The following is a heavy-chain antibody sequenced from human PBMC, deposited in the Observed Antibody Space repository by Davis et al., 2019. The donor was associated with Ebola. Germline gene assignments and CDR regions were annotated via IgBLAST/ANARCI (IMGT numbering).Heavy chain of an antibody. CDR3: ARDRSNHGFL. D-gene: IGHD1-14*01. Sequence: GGSLRLSCAASGFTFSGSAMHWVRQASGKGLEWVGRIRSKANSYATAYAASVKGRFTISRDDSKNTAYLQMNSLKTEDTAVYYCARDRSNHGFLGGQGTLVTVSS. V-gene: IGHV3-73*01. CDR2: IRSKANSYAT. CDR1: GFTFSGSA. J-gene: IGHJ4*02.